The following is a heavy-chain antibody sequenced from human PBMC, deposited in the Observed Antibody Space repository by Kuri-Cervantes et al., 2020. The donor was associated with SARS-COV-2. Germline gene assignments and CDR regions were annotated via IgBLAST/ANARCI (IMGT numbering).Heavy chain of an antibody. J-gene: IGHJ4*02. V-gene: IGHV4-38-2*01. D-gene: IGHD2-2*01. CDR1: GYSISSGYY. CDR3: ARLRYCSSTSYWHFDY. CDR2: IYHSGST. Sequence: GSLRLSCAVSGYSISSGYYWGWIRQPPGKELEWIGSIYHSGSTYYNPSLKSRVTISVDASKNQFSLKLSSVTAADTAVYYCARLRYCSSTSYWHFDYWGQGTLVTVSS.